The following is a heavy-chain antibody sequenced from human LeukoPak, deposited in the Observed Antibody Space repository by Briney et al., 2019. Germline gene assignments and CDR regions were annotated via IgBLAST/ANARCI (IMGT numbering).Heavy chain of an antibody. V-gene: IGHV4-34*01. D-gene: IGHD5-18*01. Sequence: SETLSLTCAVYGGSFSGYYWSWIRQPPGKGLEWIGEINHSGSTNYNPSLKSRVTISVDTSKNQFSLKLSSVTAADTAVYYCARVFRRGYSYGYVNYWGKGTLVTVSS. CDR1: GGSFSGYY. J-gene: IGHJ4*02. CDR3: ARVFRRGYSYGYVNY. CDR2: INHSGST.